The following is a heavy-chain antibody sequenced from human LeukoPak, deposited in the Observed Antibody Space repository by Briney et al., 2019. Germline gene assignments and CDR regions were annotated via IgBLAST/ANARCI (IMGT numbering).Heavy chain of an antibody. Sequence: SVKVSCKASGGTFSSYAISWVRQAPGQGLEWMGGIIPIFGTANYAQKFQGRVTITADESTSTAYMELSSLRSEDTAVYYCARGKVAAGQRYYYYYGMDVWGQGTTVTVSS. CDR1: GGTFSSYA. D-gene: IGHD6-19*01. CDR2: IIPIFGTA. V-gene: IGHV1-69*13. CDR3: ARGKVAAGQRYYYYYGMDV. J-gene: IGHJ6*02.